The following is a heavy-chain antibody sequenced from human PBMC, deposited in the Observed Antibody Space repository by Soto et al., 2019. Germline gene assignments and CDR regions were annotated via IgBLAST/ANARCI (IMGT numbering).Heavy chain of an antibody. Sequence: QVPLVQSGAEVKNPGASVTVSCKASGYEFDNYGISWVRQAPGQGLEWMGWISGYNGNTNSAENFHGRVTTTRDTSTRIAYMELKSLRSDDTAVYYCARGLTRFGESTDPCDVWGQGTMVTVSS. CDR2: ISGYNGNT. J-gene: IGHJ3*01. V-gene: IGHV1-18*01. CDR1: GYEFDNYG. D-gene: IGHD3-10*01. CDR3: ARGLTRFGESTDPCDV.